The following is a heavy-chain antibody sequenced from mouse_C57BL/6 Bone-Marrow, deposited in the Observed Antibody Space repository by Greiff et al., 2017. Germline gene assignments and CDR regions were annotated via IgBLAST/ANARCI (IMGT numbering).Heavy chain of an antibody. CDR1: GFTFSSYT. Sequence: EVQLVESGGGLVKPGGSLKLSCAASGFTFSSYTMSWVRQTPEKRLEWVATISGGGGNTYYPDSVKGRFTISIDNAKNTLYLQMSSLRSEDTALYYCARQGYDGYCYFDYWGQGTTLTVSS. D-gene: IGHD2-3*01. CDR2: ISGGGGNT. V-gene: IGHV5-9*01. CDR3: ARQGYDGYCYFDY. J-gene: IGHJ2*01.